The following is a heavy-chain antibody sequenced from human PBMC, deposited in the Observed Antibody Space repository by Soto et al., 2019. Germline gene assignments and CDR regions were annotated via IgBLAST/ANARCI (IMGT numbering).Heavy chain of an antibody. CDR2: ISVYNGNT. J-gene: IGHJ5*02. CDR1: GYTFTSYG. D-gene: IGHD1-26*01. CDR3: ARDVGIAVSWFDP. V-gene: IGHV1-18*04. Sequence: TVRVSCKASGYTFTSYGISWVRQAPGQGLEWMGWISVYNGNTNYAQKLQGRVTMTTDTSTSTAYMELRSLRSDDTAVYYCARDVGIAVSWFDPWGQGTLVIVSS.